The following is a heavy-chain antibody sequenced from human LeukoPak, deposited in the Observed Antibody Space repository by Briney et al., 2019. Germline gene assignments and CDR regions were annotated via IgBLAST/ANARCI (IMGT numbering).Heavy chain of an antibody. CDR1: GFTFSNYD. D-gene: IGHD1-26*01. V-gene: IGHV3-30*18. Sequence: QPGGSRRLSCAASGFTFSNYDIHWVRQAPGKGLEWVAVISYDGSNKKFADSVKGRFTASRDNSKNILYLQMNGLRAEDTAVYYCAKEVGHNYYYYGMDVWGQGTTVTVSS. J-gene: IGHJ6*02. CDR3: AKEVGHNYYYYGMDV. CDR2: ISYDGSNK.